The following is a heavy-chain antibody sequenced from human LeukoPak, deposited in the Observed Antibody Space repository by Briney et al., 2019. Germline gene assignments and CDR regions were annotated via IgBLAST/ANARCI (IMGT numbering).Heavy chain of an antibody. J-gene: IGHJ4*02. D-gene: IGHD3-22*01. CDR1: GYTFPSYA. V-gene: IGHV1-18*01. CDR2: TSAYNGHT. Sequence: ASVTVSCKASGYTFPSYAITWVRQAPGQGLEWMGWTSAYNGHTSYAQVFQGRVSMTTDTATNTAYMELRSLRSDDTAVYFCARDAKYYYDSSGYAYWGQGTLVTVSS. CDR3: ARDAKYYYDSSGYAY.